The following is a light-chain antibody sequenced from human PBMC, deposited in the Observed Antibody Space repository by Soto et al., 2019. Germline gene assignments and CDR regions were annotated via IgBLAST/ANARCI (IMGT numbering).Light chain of an antibody. CDR2: GAS. J-gene: IGKJ1*01. Sequence: GDRVTITCRASESISTWLAWYQQKPGKAPKLLIYGASSLESGVPPRFSGDGSETDFTLTISSLQPEDFATYYCLQHNSYPRTFGQGTKVDIK. CDR3: LQHNSYPRT. CDR1: ESISTW. V-gene: IGKV1-5*03.